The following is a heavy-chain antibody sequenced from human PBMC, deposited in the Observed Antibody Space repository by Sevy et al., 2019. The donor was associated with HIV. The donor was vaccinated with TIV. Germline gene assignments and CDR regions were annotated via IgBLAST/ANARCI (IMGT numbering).Heavy chain of an antibody. D-gene: IGHD6-13*01. Sequence: SETLSLTCTISGDTIVSSGHYWGWIRQTPGKGLEWIGSVYYHGHTYSNPSLKSRLTISIDTSKNQFSLNLNSVTAADTGIYFCAREAGGYDYDYGMDVWGQGTTVTVSS. CDR2: VYYHGHT. CDR3: AREAGGYDYDYGMDV. V-gene: IGHV4-39*02. J-gene: IGHJ6*02. CDR1: GDTIVSSGHY.